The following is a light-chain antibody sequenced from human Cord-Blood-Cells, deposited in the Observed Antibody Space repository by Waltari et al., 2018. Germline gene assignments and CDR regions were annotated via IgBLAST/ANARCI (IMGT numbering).Light chain of an antibody. Sequence: QSALTQPASGSGSPGQSITISCTGTSSDVGGYNYVSWYQQNPGKVPKLMIYDVSKRPSGVSNRFSGSKSGNTASLTISGLQAEDEADYYCSSYTSSSTKVFGGGTKLTVL. J-gene: IGLJ3*02. CDR2: DVS. V-gene: IGLV2-14*01. CDR3: SSYTSSSTKV. CDR1: SSDVGGYNY.